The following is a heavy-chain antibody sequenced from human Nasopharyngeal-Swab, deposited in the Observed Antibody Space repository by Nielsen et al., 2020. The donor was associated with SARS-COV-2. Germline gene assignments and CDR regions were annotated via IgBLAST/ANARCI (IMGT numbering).Heavy chain of an antibody. J-gene: IGHJ6*02. Sequence: GESLKISCAASGFTFSSYEMNWVRQAPGKGLEWVSYISSSGSTIYYADSVKGRFTISRDNAKNSLYLQINSLRAEDTAVYYCARESSIVLLVYVHHYGMDVWGQGTTVIVSS. CDR3: ARESSIVLLVYVHHYGMDV. CDR1: GFTFSSYE. V-gene: IGHV3-48*03. D-gene: IGHD2-8*01. CDR2: ISSSGSTI.